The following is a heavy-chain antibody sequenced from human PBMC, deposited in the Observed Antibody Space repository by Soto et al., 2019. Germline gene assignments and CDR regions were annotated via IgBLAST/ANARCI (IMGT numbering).Heavy chain of an antibody. D-gene: IGHD4-17*01. CDR1: GFTFSSYG. V-gene: IGHV3-30*18. Sequence: QVQLVESGGGVVQPGRSLRLSCAASGFTFSSYGMHWVRQAPGKGLEWVAVISYDGSNKYYADSVKGRFTISRDNSKNTLYLQMNSLRAEDTAVYYCPKDLTVTTRRNYYYYGMDVWGQGTTVTVSS. CDR3: PKDLTVTTRRNYYYYGMDV. J-gene: IGHJ6*02. CDR2: ISYDGSNK.